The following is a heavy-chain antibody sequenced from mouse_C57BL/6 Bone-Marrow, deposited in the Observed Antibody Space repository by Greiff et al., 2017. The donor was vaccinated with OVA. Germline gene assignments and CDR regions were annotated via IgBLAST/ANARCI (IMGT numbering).Heavy chain of an antibody. CDR2: IWSGGST. CDR1: GFSLTSYG. V-gene: IGHV2-2*01. Sequence: VMLVESGPGLVQPSQSLSITCTVSGFSLTSYGVPWVRQSPGKGLEWLGVIWSGGSTDYNAAFISRLSISKDNSKSQVFFKMNRLQADDTAIYYCASLTGAFAYWGQGTLVTVSA. J-gene: IGHJ3*01. D-gene: IGHD4-1*01. CDR3: ASLTGAFAY.